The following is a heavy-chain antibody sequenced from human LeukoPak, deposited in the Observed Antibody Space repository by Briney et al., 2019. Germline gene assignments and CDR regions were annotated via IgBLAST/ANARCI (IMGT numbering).Heavy chain of an antibody. D-gene: IGHD2-15*01. V-gene: IGHV1-46*01. Sequence: ASVKVSCKASGYTFTSYYMHWVRQAPGQGLEWMGIINPSGGSTSYAQKFQGRVTMTRDTSTSTVYMEPSSLRSEDTAVYYCARDQPPYCSGGSCYTGSGWFDPWGQGTLVTVSS. CDR2: INPSGGST. CDR1: GYTFTSYY. CDR3: ARDQPPYCSGGSCYTGSGWFDP. J-gene: IGHJ5*02.